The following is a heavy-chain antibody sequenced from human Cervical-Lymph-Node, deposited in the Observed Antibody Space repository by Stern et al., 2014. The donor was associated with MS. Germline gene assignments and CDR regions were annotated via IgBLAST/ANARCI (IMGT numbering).Heavy chain of an antibody. Sequence: QITLKESGPTLVKPTQTLTLTCDFSGFSLTTSGVGVGWIRQPPGKALEWLALLYWDDEKRYSPSLKNRLSIITDTAKNQVVLTMTNMDPLDTGTYYCAHRSTSVAGAWASWGQGILVVVSS. CDR2: LYWDDEK. CDR1: GFSLTTSGVG. D-gene: IGHD1-26*01. V-gene: IGHV2-5*02. J-gene: IGHJ5*02. CDR3: AHRSTSVAGAWAS.